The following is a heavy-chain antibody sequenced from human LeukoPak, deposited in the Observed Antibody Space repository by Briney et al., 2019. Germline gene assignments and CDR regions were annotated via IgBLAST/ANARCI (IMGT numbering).Heavy chain of an antibody. CDR3: AKEELNNWNDEDY. CDR1: GFTFSSYG. CDR2: IRYDGSNK. Sequence: GGSLRLSCAASGFTFSSYGMHWVRQAPGKGLEWVAFIRYDGSNKYYADSVKGRFTISRDNSKNTLYLQMDSLRAEDTAVYYCAKEELNNWNDEDYWGQGTLVTVSS. D-gene: IGHD1-1*01. V-gene: IGHV3-30*02. J-gene: IGHJ4*02.